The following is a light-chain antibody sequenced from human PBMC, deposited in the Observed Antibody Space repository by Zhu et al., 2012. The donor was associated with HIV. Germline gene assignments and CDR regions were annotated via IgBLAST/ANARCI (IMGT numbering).Light chain of an antibody. V-gene: IGKV3-20*01. Sequence: EVVLTQSPGTLSLSPGERATLSCRASQTVSSGYLAWYQQKPGQAPRLLIYGASVRVAGIPDRFSGSGSATDFTLTISRLEPEDFAVYYCQQYDSSPGAFGGGTKVEIK. J-gene: IGKJ4*01. CDR3: QQYDSSPGA. CDR2: GAS. CDR1: QTVSSGY.